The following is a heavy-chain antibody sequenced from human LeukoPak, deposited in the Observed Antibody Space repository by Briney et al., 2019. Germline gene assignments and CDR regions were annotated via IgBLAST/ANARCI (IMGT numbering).Heavy chain of an antibody. CDR3: ARDRWELFPFDY. CDR1: GGTFSSYA. CDR2: ISAYNGNT. Sequence: ASVKVSCKASGGTFSSYAISWVRQAPGQGLEWMGWISAYNGNTNYAQKLQGRVTMTTDTSTSTAYMELRSLRSDDTAVYYCARDRWELFPFDYWGQGTLVTVSS. J-gene: IGHJ4*02. D-gene: IGHD1-26*01. V-gene: IGHV1-18*01.